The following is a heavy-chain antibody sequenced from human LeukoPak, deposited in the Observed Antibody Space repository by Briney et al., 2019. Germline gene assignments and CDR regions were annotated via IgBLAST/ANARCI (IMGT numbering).Heavy chain of an antibody. CDR2: ISFGGRSQ. Sequence: PGGSLRLSCEASGFTFSRFAMHWVRQAPGKGLEWLAVISFGGRSQFYTESVKGRFSVSRDNSKDTVYLQVDSLTPEDTAIYFCAKDSGSCTSSSCQFGQYYCAMDVWGQGTTVTVSS. CDR1: GFTFSRFA. J-gene: IGHJ6*02. CDR3: AKDSGSCTSSSCQFGQYYCAMDV. D-gene: IGHD2-2*01. V-gene: IGHV3-30*18.